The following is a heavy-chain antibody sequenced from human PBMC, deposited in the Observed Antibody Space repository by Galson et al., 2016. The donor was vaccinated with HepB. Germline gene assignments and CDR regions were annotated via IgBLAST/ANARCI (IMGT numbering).Heavy chain of an antibody. D-gene: IGHD3-22*01. CDR1: GGTFSSYG. CDR2: IIPIFGTA. V-gene: IGHV1-69*13. CDR3: ARDQGTYYYADSPKYFDY. J-gene: IGHJ4*02. Sequence: SVKVSCKASGGTFSSYGISWVRQAPGQGLEWMGGIIPIFGTANYAQKFQGRVTITADESTSTAYMELSSTRSEDTAVYYCARDQGTYYYADSPKYFDYWGQGTLVTVSS.